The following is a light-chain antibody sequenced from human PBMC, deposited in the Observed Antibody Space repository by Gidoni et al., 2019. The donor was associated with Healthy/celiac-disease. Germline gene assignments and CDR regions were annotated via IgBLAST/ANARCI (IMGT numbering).Light chain of an antibody. CDR3: QQYYSTPRT. J-gene: IGKJ1*01. CDR1: QSVLYSSNNKDY. Sequence: CKSSQSVLYSSNNKDYLAWYQQKPVQPPKLLIYWASTRESGVPDRFSGSGSGTDFTLTISSLQAEDVAVYYCQQYYSTPRTFGQGTKVEIK. CDR2: WAS. V-gene: IGKV4-1*01.